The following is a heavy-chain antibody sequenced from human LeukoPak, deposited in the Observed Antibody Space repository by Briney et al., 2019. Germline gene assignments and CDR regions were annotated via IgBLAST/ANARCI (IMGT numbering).Heavy chain of an antibody. V-gene: IGHV7-4-1*02. Sequence: GASVKVSCKASGYTFTTYAMNWVRQAPGQGLEWMGWINTNTGNPTYAQGCTGRFVFSLETSVSKAYLQISSLKAEDTAVYYCARDSCGGDCYLTPRNWFDPWGQGTLVTVSS. D-gene: IGHD2-21*02. CDR2: INTNTGNP. J-gene: IGHJ5*02. CDR3: ARDSCGGDCYLTPRNWFDP. CDR1: GYTFTTYA.